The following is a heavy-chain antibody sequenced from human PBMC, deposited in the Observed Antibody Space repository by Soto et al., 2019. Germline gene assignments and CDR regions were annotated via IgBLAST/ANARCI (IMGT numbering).Heavy chain of an antibody. CDR1: GFIFSDYY. CDR3: ARDTGGSYDY. D-gene: IGHD3-16*01. Sequence: EVQLMESGGGLVQPGGALTLPCAASGFIFSDYYMDWIRQVPGKGLEWVGRSRDKVNSFSAEYAASVKGRFSIYRDASKDTMYLQMNSLKSDDTAVYYCARDTGGSYDYWGQGALVTVSS. J-gene: IGHJ4*02. V-gene: IGHV3-72*01. CDR2: SRDKVNSFSA.